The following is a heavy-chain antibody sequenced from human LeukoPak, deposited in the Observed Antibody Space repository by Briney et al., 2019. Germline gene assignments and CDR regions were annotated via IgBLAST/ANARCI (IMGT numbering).Heavy chain of an antibody. Sequence: ASVKVSCKASGYTFSDYGISRLRQAPGQGLEYMGWINTQNGYTDYAQKVQGRVTLTTDTSTTTAYMELRGLRSDDTAVYYCARDWPGDITGAWGQGTLLTVSS. J-gene: IGHJ4*02. CDR2: INTQNGYT. CDR1: GYTFSDYG. D-gene: IGHD1-20*01. V-gene: IGHV1-18*01. CDR3: ARDWPGDITGA.